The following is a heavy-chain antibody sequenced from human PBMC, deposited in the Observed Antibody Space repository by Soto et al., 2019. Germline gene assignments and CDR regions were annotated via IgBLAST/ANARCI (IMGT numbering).Heavy chain of an antibody. CDR2: IYHSGST. CDR3: SRGGGIAPAGSDY. J-gene: IGHJ4*02. CDR1: GGSISSSNW. Sequence: SETLSLTCTVSGGSISSSNWWSWVRQPPGKGLEWIGEIYHSGSTNYNPSLKSRVTISVDKSKNQFSLKLNSVTAADTAVYYLSRGGGIAPAGSDYWGKGTSVTVPS. D-gene: IGHD6-13*01. V-gene: IGHV4-4*02.